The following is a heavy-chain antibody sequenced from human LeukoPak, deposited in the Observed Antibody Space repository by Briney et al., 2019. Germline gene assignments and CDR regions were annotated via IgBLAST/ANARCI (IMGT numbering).Heavy chain of an antibody. CDR1: GGTFSSYA. Sequence: ASVKVSCKASGGTFSSYAISWVRQAPGQGLEWMGWINPNSGGTNYAQKFQGRVTMTRDTSISTAYMELSRLRSDDTAVYYCARGLPGIAAAGTGDWFDPWGQGTLVTVSS. CDR3: ARGLPGIAAAGTGDWFDP. D-gene: IGHD6-13*01. CDR2: INPNSGGT. J-gene: IGHJ5*02. V-gene: IGHV1-2*02.